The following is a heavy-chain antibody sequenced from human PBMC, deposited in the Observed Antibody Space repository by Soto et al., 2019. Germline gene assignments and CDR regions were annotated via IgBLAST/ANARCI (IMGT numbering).Heavy chain of an antibody. CDR3: AKEGRSFYGGYDY. D-gene: IGHD2-15*01. CDR2: ISYDGSNK. V-gene: IGHV3-30*18. J-gene: IGHJ4*02. Sequence: PGGSLRLSCAASGFTLSRQDMHWVRQAPGKGLEWVAVISYDGSNKYYADSVKGRFTISRDNSKNTLYLQMNSLRAEDTAVYYCAKEGRSFYGGYDYWGQGTLVTVSS. CDR1: GFTLSRQD.